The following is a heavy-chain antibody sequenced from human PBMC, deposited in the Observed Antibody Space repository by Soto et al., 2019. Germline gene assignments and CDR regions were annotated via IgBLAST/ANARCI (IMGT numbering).Heavy chain of an antibody. Sequence: PSETLSLTCTVSGGSISSGDYYWSWIRQPPGKGLDWIGYIYYSGSTYYNPSLKSRVTISVDTSKNQFSLKLSSVTAADTAVYYCARYTYYYDSSGQGFDYWGQGTLVTVSA. CDR2: IYYSGST. CDR3: ARYTYYYDSSGQGFDY. CDR1: GGSISSGDYY. V-gene: IGHV4-30-4*01. D-gene: IGHD3-22*01. J-gene: IGHJ4*02.